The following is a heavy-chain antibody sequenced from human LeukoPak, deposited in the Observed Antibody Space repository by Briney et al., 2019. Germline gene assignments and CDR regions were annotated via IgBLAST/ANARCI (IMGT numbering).Heavy chain of an antibody. CDR3: ARITSTYSDY. CDR1: GIRVNSNY. D-gene: IGHD3-10*01. J-gene: IGHJ4*02. Sequence: GGSLRLSCAASGIRVNSNYMSWVRQAPGKGLEWVSVIYSGGSTSYADSVKGRFTISRDNSKNTMYLQMNSLRAEHTAVYYCARITSTYSDYWGQGTLVTVSS. CDR2: IYSGGST. V-gene: IGHV3-53*01.